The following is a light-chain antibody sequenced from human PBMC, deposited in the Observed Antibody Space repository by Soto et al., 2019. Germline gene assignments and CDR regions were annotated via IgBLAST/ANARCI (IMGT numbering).Light chain of an antibody. V-gene: IGLV1-51*01. CDR2: DND. Sequence: QSVLTQPPSVSAAPGQKVTISCSGSSSNIGNNYVSWYQHLPGTAPKLLINDNDKRPSGIPDRFSGSKSGTSATLGITGLQTGDEADYFCGTWDSGLSVVLFGGGTKVTVL. CDR1: SSNIGNNY. J-gene: IGLJ2*01. CDR3: GTWDSGLSVVL.